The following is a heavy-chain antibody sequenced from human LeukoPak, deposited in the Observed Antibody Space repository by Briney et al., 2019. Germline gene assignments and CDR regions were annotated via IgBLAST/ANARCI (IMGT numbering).Heavy chain of an antibody. Sequence: PSETLSLTCTVSGGSISSSSYYWGWIRQPPGKGLEWIGSIYYSGSTYYNPSLKSRVTISVDTSKNQFSLKLSSVTAADTAVYYCARDREWWAFDIWGQGTMITVSS. CDR2: IYYSGST. J-gene: IGHJ3*02. V-gene: IGHV4-39*07. CDR1: GGSISSSSYY. CDR3: ARDREWWAFDI. D-gene: IGHD2-15*01.